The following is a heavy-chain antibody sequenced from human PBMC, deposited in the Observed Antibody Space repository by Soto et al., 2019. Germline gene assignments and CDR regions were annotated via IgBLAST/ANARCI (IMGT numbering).Heavy chain of an antibody. CDR2: TFYRSKWYN. Sequence: SPTLSLTCAISGDSVSSNSAAWTWIRQSPSRGLEWLGRTFYRSKWYNDYAISVKGRITINPDTSKNQFSLQLKSVTPEDTAVYYCAREIGTALPFDYWGQGTLVTVSS. CDR3: AREIGTALPFDY. V-gene: IGHV6-1*01. D-gene: IGHD1-7*01. CDR1: GDSVSSNSAA. J-gene: IGHJ4*02.